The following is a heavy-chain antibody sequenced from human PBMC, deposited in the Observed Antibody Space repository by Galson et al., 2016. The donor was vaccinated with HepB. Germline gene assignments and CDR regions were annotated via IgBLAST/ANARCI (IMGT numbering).Heavy chain of an antibody. CDR1: GDSINDYY. Sequence: SETLSLTCTVSGDSINDYYWSWIRQPPGKGLQWIGYMYYSGSTNYNPSLKSRVTISGDTSKNHFSLKLSSVTAAGTAVYYCARGKRAFEIWGQETMVTVSS. CDR3: ARGKRAFEI. J-gene: IGHJ3*02. CDR2: MYYSGST. D-gene: IGHD4-23*01. V-gene: IGHV4-59*01.